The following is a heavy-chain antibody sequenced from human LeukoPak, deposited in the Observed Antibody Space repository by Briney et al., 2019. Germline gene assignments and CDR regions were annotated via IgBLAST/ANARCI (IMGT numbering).Heavy chain of an antibody. CDR2: MNPNSGNT. J-gene: IGHJ4*02. CDR3: ARVGSSSFDY. CDR1: GYTFTTYA. Sequence: ASVKVSCKASGYTFTTYAMNWVRQATGQGLEWMGWMNPNSGNTGYAQKFQGRVTITRNTSISTAYMELSSLRSEDTAVYYCARVGSSSFDYWGQGTLVTVSS. D-gene: IGHD6-6*01. V-gene: IGHV1-8*03.